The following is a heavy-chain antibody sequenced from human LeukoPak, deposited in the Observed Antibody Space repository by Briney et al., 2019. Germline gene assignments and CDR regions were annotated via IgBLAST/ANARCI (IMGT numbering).Heavy chain of an antibody. CDR2: IRYDGSNK. J-gene: IGHJ4*02. D-gene: IGHD3-3*01. CDR1: GFTFSSYG. Sequence: GGSLRLSCAASGFTFSSYGMHWVRQAPGKGLEWVAFIRYDGSNKYYADSVKGRFTISRDNSKNTLFVQMNSLRAEDTAVYYCGRGAFLRFLDFFVGPADYWGRGTLVSVSS. V-gene: IGHV3-30*02. CDR3: GRGAFLRFLDFFVGPADY.